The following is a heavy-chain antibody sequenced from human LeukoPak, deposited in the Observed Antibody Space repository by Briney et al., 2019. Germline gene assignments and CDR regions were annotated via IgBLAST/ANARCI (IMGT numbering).Heavy chain of an antibody. V-gene: IGHV4-39*01. CDR1: GGSFSGYY. Sequence: PSGTLSLTCTVCGGSFSGYYWRYIRQPPGKGLEWIGSIYDSGSTYYNPSLKSRVTISVDTSKNQFSLKLNSVTAADTAVYYCARHYGPWGQGTLVTVSS. J-gene: IGHJ5*02. CDR2: IYDSGST. D-gene: IGHD3-10*01. CDR3: ARHYGP.